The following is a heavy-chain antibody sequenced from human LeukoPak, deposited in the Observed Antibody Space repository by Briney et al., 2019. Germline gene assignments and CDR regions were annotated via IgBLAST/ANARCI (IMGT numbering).Heavy chain of an antibody. J-gene: IGHJ4*02. CDR2: ISSNGGST. D-gene: IGHD3-16*02. CDR1: GFTFSSYA. Sequence: GGSLRLSCSASGFTFSSYAMHWVRQAPGKGLEYVSAISSNGGSTYYADSVKGRFTISRDNSKNTLYLQMSSLRAEDTAVYYCVKMPYDYVWGSYRYLDYWGQGTLVTVSS. V-gene: IGHV3-64D*06. CDR3: VKMPYDYVWGSYRYLDY.